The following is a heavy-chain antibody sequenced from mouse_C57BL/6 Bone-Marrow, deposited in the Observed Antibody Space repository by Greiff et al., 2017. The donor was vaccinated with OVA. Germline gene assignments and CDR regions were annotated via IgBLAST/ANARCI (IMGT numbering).Heavy chain of an antibody. CDR3: AREGLLGFDV. V-gene: IGHV5-12*01. Sequence: EVKVVESGGGLVQPGGSLKLSCAASGFTFSDYYMYWVRQTPETRLEWVAYISNGGGSTYYPDTVKGRFTISRDNAKNTLYLQMSRLKSEDTAMYYCAREGLLGFDVWGTGTTVTVSS. D-gene: IGHD3-1*01. J-gene: IGHJ1*03. CDR1: GFTFSDYY. CDR2: ISNGGGST.